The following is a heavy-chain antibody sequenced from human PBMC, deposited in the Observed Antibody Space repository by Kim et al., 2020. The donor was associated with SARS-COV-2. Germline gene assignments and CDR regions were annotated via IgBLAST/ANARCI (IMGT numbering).Heavy chain of an antibody. J-gene: IGHJ2*01. V-gene: IGHV3-48*02. CDR1: GFTFSSYS. Sequence: GGSLRLSCAASGFTFSSYSMNWVRQAPGKGLEWVSYISSSSDTIYYADSVKGRFTISRDNAKNSLYLQMNRQREEDTAVYYCARERQQWLLRGWYFDLWGRGTLVTVSS. CDR3: ARERQQWLLRGWYFDL. CDR2: ISSSSDTI. D-gene: IGHD6-19*01.